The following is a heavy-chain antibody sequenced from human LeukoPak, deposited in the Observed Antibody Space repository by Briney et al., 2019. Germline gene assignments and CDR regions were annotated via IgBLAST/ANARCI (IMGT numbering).Heavy chain of an antibody. Sequence: SETLSLTCTVSGGSISSHYWSWIRQPPGKGLEWIGYIYYSGSTNYNPSLKSRVTISVDTSKNQFSLKLSSVTAADTAVYYCARVGSSSWHMDVWGKGTTFTVSS. V-gene: IGHV4-59*11. D-gene: IGHD6-13*01. CDR3: ARVGSSSWHMDV. J-gene: IGHJ6*03. CDR1: GGSISSHY. CDR2: IYYSGST.